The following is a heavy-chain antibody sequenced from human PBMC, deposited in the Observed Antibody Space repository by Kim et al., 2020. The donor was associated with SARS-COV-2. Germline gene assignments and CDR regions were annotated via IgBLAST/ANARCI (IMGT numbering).Heavy chain of an antibody. V-gene: IGHV4-34*01. CDR2: INYSGTT. Sequence: SETLSLTCVVYGGSFNGYIWGWIRQPPGEGLEWIGEINYSGTTNYNPSLKSRVTISLDTSKKQFSLKVNSVTAADTAMYYCVRDSTGAGPFIDYWGQGTLVTVSS. CDR3: VRDSTGAGPFIDY. D-gene: IGHD6-13*01. CDR1: GGSFNGYI. J-gene: IGHJ4*02.